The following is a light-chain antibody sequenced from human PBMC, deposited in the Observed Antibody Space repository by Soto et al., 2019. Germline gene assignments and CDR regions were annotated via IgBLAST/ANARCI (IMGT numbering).Light chain of an antibody. CDR1: SSDVGRYKY. CDR2: DVS. V-gene: IGLV2-11*01. Sequence: QSALTQPRSVSGSPGQSVTISCTGTSSDVGRYKYVSWYQQHPGKAPRLMIYDVSKRPSGVPDRFSGSKSGNTASLTISGLQAEDEADYCCCSYAGSAVFGGGTQLTVL. CDR3: CSYAGSAV. J-gene: IGLJ2*01.